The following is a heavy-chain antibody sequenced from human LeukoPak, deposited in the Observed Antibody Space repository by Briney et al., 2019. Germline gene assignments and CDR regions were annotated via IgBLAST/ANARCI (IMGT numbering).Heavy chain of an antibody. CDR1: GGSFSGYY. J-gene: IGHJ5*02. D-gene: IGHD2-21*01. CDR3: GRLNAPHLIAMDGNWFDP. CDR2: INHSGST. V-gene: IGHV4-34*01. Sequence: PSETLSLTCAVYGGSFSGYYWRWIRQPPGKGLEWIGEINHSGSTNYNPSLKSRATISVDTSKNQFSLKLSSVTAADTAVYYCGRLNAPHLIAMDGNWFDPWGQGTLVTVSS.